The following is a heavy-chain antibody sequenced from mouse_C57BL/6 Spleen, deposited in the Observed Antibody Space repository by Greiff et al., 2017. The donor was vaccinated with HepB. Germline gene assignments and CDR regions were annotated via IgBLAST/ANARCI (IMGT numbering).Heavy chain of an antibody. CDR3: ARPPSYRNWFAY. J-gene: IGHJ3*01. V-gene: IGHV1-75*01. CDR1: GYTFTDYY. CDR2: IFPGSGST. D-gene: IGHD2-14*01. Sequence: VQRVESGPELVKPGASVKISCKASGYTFTDYYINWVKQRPGQGLEWIGWIFPGSGSTYYNEKFKGKATLTVDKSSSTAYMLLSSLTSEDSAVYFCARPPSYRNWFAYWGQGTLVTVSA.